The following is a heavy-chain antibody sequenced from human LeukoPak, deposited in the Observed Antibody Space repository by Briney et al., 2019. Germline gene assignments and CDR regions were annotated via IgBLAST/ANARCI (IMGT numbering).Heavy chain of an antibody. CDR1: GGSFSGYY. Sequence: SETLSLTCAVYGGSFSGYYWTWIRRVPGKGLEWIGEIHHSGSTNYNPSLKSRVTISVDTSKNQFFLMLTSVTAADTAVYYCARARTGFDLWGQGALVTVSS. CDR3: ARARTGFDL. D-gene: IGHD1-1*01. J-gene: IGHJ5*02. V-gene: IGHV4-34*01. CDR2: IHHSGST.